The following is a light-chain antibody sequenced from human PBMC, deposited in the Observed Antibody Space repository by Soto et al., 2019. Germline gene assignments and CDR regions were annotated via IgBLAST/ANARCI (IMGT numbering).Light chain of an antibody. CDR1: QSVSSSY. CDR3: QQYGSSPIT. J-gene: IGKJ5*01. CDR2: GAS. Sequence: IGVTQSPATLALSPGERATLSCRASQSVSSSYLAWYQKKPGQAPRLLIYGASSRATGIPDRLSGSGSGTDFTLTISRLEPEELAVYYCQQYGSSPITFGQGTRLEIK. V-gene: IGKV3-20*01.